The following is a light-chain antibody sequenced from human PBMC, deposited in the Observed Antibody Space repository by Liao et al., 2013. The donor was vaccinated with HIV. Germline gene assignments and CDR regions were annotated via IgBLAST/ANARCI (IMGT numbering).Light chain of an antibody. CDR2: YDS. CDR3: QVWDSNSDHPYV. V-gene: IGLV3-21*01. CDR1: NVGSTS. Sequence: SYVLTQPPSVSVAPGKTAGISCGGNNVGSTSVHWYQQKPGQAPVLVIYYDSDRPSGIPERFSGSNSGNTATLSISRVEAGDEADYYCQVWDSNSDHPYVFGTGTKVTVL. J-gene: IGLJ1*01.